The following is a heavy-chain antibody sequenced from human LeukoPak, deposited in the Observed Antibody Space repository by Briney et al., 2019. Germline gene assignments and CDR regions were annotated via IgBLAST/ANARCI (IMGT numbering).Heavy chain of an antibody. D-gene: IGHD2-21*02. CDR1: GFIFSNYW. V-gene: IGHV3-74*01. CDR3: ARVLGAYCGGDCFGAFDI. Sequence: GSLRLSCAASGFIFSNYWMHWVRQAPGKGLVWVSRINSDGSSRSYADSVKGRFTISRDNSKNTLYLQMNSLRAEDTAVYYCARVLGAYCGGDCFGAFDIWGQGTMVTVSS. J-gene: IGHJ3*02. CDR2: INSDGSSR.